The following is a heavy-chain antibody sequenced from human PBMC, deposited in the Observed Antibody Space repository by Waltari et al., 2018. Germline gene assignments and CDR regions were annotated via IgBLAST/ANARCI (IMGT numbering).Heavy chain of an antibody. J-gene: IGHJ4*02. D-gene: IGHD6-6*01. CDR3: ARIEYSSSGDY. V-gene: IGHV4-38-2*01. Sequence: QVQLQESGPGLVKPSATLSLTCAVSGYSISSGYYWGWIRQPPGKGLELIGSIYHSGSTYYNPSLKSRVTISVDTSKNQFSLKLSSVTAADTAVYYCARIEYSSSGDYWGQGTLVTVSS. CDR1: GYSISSGYY. CDR2: IYHSGST.